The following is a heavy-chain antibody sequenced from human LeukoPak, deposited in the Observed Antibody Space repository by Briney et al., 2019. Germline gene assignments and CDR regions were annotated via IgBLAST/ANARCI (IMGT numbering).Heavy chain of an antibody. D-gene: IGHD2-15*01. CDR1: GFTFSSYW. Sequence: GGSLRLSCAASGFTFSSYWMSWVRQAPGKGLEWVANIKQDGSEKYYVDSVKGRFTISRDNAKNSLYLQMNSLRAEDTAVYYCARDSTPYCSGGSCYTGFDYWGQGTLVTVSS. CDR3: ARDSTPYCSGGSCYTGFDY. V-gene: IGHV3-7*01. J-gene: IGHJ4*02. CDR2: IKQDGSEK.